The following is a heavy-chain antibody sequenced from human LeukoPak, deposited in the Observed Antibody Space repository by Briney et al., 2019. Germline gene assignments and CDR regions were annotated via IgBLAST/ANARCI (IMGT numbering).Heavy chain of an antibody. CDR3: ARAQFPLRFLEWLFQPFFDY. V-gene: IGHV3-7*01. Sequence: GGSLRLSCAASGFTFSSYWMSWVRQAPGKGLEWVANIKQDGSEKYYVDSVKGRFTISRDNAKNSLYLQMNSLRAEDTAVYYCARAQFPLRFLEWLFQPFFDYWGQGTPVTVSS. J-gene: IGHJ4*02. CDR2: IKQDGSEK. CDR1: GFTFSSYW. D-gene: IGHD3-3*01.